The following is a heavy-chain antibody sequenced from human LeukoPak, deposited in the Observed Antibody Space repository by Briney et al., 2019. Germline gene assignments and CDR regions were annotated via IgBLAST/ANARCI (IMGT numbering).Heavy chain of an antibody. CDR1: CSSISSSSYY. J-gene: IGHJ6*03. V-gene: IGHV4-39*01. Sequence: SETLSLTCLGCCSSISSSSYYWGWIRQPPGKGLEWIGSIYYSGSTYYNPSLKSRVTISVDTSKNQFSLRLSSVTAADTAVYYCSGRAFYYYYMDAWGKGTTVTVSS. CDR2: IYYSGST. CDR3: SGRAFYYYYMDA. D-gene: IGHD5-12*01.